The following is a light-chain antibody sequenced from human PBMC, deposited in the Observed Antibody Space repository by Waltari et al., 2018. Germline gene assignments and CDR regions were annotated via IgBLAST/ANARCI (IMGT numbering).Light chain of an antibody. CDR3: GAWDDGVKEWV. Sequence: QSVLTQPPSASGTPGRRVTISCSGTIYNIGRTPVNWYQQFPGSAPKRLIFSTTQRPSGVPDRFSASKSGTSASLAINGLQAADEADYYCGAWDDGVKEWVFGGGTKLTVL. CDR1: IYNIGRTP. V-gene: IGLV1-44*01. CDR2: STT. J-gene: IGLJ3*02.